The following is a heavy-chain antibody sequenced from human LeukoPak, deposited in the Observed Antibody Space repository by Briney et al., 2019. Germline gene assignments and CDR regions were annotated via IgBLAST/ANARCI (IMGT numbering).Heavy chain of an antibody. J-gene: IGHJ5*02. CDR1: GYRFSGNY. V-gene: IGHV1-2*02. Sequence: ASVQVSCQASGYRFSGNYIHWVRQAPGQGLEWMAWINPNSGDTNYAQKFQGRVTVTRDTSISTVYMDLSRLRYDDTAIYYCARAREVTGLTPWGQGTLVTVSS. CDR2: INPNSGDT. CDR3: ARAREVTGLTP. D-gene: IGHD3-9*01.